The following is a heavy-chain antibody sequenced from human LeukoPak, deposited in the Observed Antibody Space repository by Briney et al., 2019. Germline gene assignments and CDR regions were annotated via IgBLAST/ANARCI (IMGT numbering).Heavy chain of an antibody. CDR3: ARHFVGATRFDP. V-gene: IGHV4-34*01. Sequence: SETLSLTCAVYGGSFSGYYWSWIRQPPGKGLEWIGEINHSGSTNYNPSLKSRVTISVDTSKNQFSPKLSSVTAADTAVYYCARHFVGATRFDPWGQGTLVTVSS. CDR1: GGSFSGYY. J-gene: IGHJ5*02. D-gene: IGHD1-26*01. CDR2: INHSGST.